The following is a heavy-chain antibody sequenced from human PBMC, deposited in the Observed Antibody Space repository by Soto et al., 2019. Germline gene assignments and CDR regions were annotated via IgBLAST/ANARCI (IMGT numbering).Heavy chain of an antibody. V-gene: IGHV3-33*01. Sequence: QVQLVESGGGVVQPGRSLRLSCAASGFTFSSYGMHWVRQAPGKGLEWVAIIWYDGSNKYYADSVKGRFTISRDNPKNTLYLQMNSLRAEDTAVYYWARSEVDLWGRGTLVTVSS. J-gene: IGHJ2*01. CDR3: ARSEVDL. CDR1: GFTFSSYG. CDR2: IWYDGSNK.